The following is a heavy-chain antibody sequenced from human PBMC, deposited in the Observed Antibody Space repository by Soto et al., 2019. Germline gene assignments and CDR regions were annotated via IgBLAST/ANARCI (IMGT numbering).Heavy chain of an antibody. V-gene: IGHV1-2*02. CDR1: GYAFTGYY. J-gene: IGHJ4*02. D-gene: IGHD5-18*01. CDR2: INPNSGDT. CDR3: ATRYSYVHF. Sequence: SVEVSCKSSGYAFTGYYIHWVRQAPGQGLEWMGWINPNSGDTNYAQKFQGRVTMTRDTSFSTAYMELSSLRSDDTAVYYCATRYSYVHFWGKGTLVTVS.